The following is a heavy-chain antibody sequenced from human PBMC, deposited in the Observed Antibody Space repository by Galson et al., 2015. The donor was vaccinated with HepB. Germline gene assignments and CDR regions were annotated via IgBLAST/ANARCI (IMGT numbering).Heavy chain of an antibody. CDR2: IIPIFGTA. V-gene: IGHV1-69*13. J-gene: IGHJ6*02. Sequence: SVKVSCKASGGTFSSYAISWVRQAPGQGLEWMGGIIPIFGTANYAQKFQGRVTITADESTSTAYMELSSLRSEDTAVYYCARDLGPYFNCSGGSCYNYYYYNGMDVWGQGTTVTVSS. D-gene: IGHD2-15*01. CDR3: ARDLGPYFNCSGGSCYNYYYYNGMDV. CDR1: GGTFSSYA.